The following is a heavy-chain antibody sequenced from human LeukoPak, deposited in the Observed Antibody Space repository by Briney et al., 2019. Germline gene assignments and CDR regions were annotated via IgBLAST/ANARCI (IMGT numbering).Heavy chain of an antibody. J-gene: IGHJ4*02. CDR3: ARLDGAWGYFDY. CDR1: GGSISSDAYY. V-gene: IGHV4-39*01. CDR2: IYHSGST. D-gene: IGHD3-16*01. Sequence: SRTLSLTCTVSGGSISSDAYYWGWIRQPPKKGLEWIGIIYHSGSTNLNPSLRSRLTISVDTSKNQFSLNLSSVTAAGTAVYYCARLDGAWGYFDYWGEGTLVTVSS.